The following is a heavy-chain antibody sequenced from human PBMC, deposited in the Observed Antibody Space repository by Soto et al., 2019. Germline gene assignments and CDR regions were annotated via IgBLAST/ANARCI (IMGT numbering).Heavy chain of an antibody. Sequence: PGGSLRLCSAAPGFTFSGYAMSWVRQAPGEGLEWFSAISGSGGSTYYADSVKGRFTISRDNSKNTMYLQMNSLRAEDTAVFKRTTAYEILTGYYPTTYYYGMDVWGQGTTVTVSS. D-gene: IGHD3-9*01. CDR3: TTAYEILTGYYPTTYYYGMDV. CDR1: GFTFSGYA. V-gene: IGHV3-23*01. CDR2: ISGSGGST. J-gene: IGHJ6*02.